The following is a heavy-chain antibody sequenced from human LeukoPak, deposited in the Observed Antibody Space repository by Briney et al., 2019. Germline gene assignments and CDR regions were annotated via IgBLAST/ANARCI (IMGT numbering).Heavy chain of an antibody. CDR2: ISSGSTNI. J-gene: IGHJ3*02. V-gene: IGHV3-48*01. Sequence: PGGSLRLSCVASRFTFSTYSMNWVRQAPGRGLEWVSYISSGSTNIYYKDSVKGRFIVSRDNAKNSLYLHMASLRAEDTAVYYCVRNDGDNAFDIWGRGTMVIVSS. CDR1: RFTFSTYS. CDR3: VRNDGDNAFDI. D-gene: IGHD4-17*01.